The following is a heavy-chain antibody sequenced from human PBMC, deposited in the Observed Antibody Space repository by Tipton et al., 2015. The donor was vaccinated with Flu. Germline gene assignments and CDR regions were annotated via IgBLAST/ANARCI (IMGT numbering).Heavy chain of an antibody. CDR1: GFTFGDYA. CDR2: ITWNSGSI. CDR3: AKGYSYYYYYSMDV. Sequence: SLRLSCAASGFTFGDYAMHWVRQAPGKGLEWVSGITWNSGSIAYADSVKDRFTISRDNAKNSLYLQMGSLRAEDTALYFCAKGYSYYYYYSMDVWGQGTTVTVSS. V-gene: IGHV3-9*01. D-gene: IGHD2-21*01. J-gene: IGHJ6*02.